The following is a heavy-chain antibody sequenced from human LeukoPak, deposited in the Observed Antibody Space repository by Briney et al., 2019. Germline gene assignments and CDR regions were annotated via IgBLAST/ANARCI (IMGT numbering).Heavy chain of an antibody. CDR3: AREGITGTD. J-gene: IGHJ4*02. D-gene: IGHD1-20*01. Sequence: SETLSLTCTVSGGSISSSSYYWGWIRQPPGKGLEWIGEINHSGSTNYNPSLKSRVTISVDTSKNQFSLKLSSVTAADTAVYYCAREGITGTDWGQGTLVTISS. CDR1: GGSISSSSYY. V-gene: IGHV4-39*07. CDR2: INHSGST.